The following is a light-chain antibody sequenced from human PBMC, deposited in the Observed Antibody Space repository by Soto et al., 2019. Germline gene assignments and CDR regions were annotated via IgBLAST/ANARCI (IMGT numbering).Light chain of an antibody. CDR2: WAS. CDR1: QSVLYSSNNKNY. Sequence: IVMTHSPDSLAVSLGERATINCKSSQSVLYSSNNKNYLAWYQQKPGQPPKLLIYWASTRESGVPDRFSGSGSGTDFTLTISSLQAEDVAVYYCQQYYSTQYTFGQGTKLEIK. V-gene: IGKV4-1*01. CDR3: QQYYSTQYT. J-gene: IGKJ2*01.